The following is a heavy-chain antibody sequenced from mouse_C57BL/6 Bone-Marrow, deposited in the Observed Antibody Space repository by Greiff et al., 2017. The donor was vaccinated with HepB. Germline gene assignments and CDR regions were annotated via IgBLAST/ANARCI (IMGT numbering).Heavy chain of an antibody. CDR2: IDPENGDT. D-gene: IGHD2-4*01. J-gene: IGHJ3*01. V-gene: IGHV14-4*01. CDR1: GFNIKDDY. CDR3: TTGDYDWAY. Sequence: EVQLQQSGAELVRPGASVKLSCTASGFNIKDDYMHWVKQRPEQGLEWIGWIDPENGDTEYASKFQGKATITADTSSNTAYLQLSSRTSEDTAVYYCTTGDYDWAYWGQGTLVTVSA.